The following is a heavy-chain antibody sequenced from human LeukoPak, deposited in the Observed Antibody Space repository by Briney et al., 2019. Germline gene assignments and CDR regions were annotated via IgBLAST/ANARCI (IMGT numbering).Heavy chain of an antibody. CDR1: GGSISSYY. J-gene: IGHJ4*02. Sequence: SETLSLTCTVSGGSISSYYWSWIRQPPGKGLEWIGYIYYSGTTNYNPSLKSRATISVDTSKNQFSLKLSSVTAAATAVYSCARGVYIAAAQYGYWGQGTLVTVSS. D-gene: IGHD6-13*01. CDR2: IYYSGTT. CDR3: ARGVYIAAAQYGY. V-gene: IGHV4-59*01.